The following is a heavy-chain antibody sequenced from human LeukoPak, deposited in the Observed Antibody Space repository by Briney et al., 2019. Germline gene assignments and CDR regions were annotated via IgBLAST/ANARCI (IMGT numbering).Heavy chain of an antibody. J-gene: IGHJ4*02. D-gene: IGHD5-24*01. Sequence: GGFLRLSCAASGFTFSSYAMSWVRQAPGKGLEWVSAISGSGGSTYYADSVKGRFTISRDNSKNTLYLQMNSLRAEDTAVYYCAKALVEMATISGLGYWGQGTLVTVSS. CDR3: AKALVEMATISGLGY. CDR2: ISGSGGST. V-gene: IGHV3-23*01. CDR1: GFTFSSYA.